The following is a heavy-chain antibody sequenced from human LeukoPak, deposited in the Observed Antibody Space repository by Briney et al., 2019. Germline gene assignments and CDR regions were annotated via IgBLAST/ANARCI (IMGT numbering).Heavy chain of an antibody. CDR1: GGSFSGYY. Sequence: TSETLSLTCAVYGGSFSGYYWSWIRQPPGKGLEWIGEINHSGSTNYNPSLKSRVTISVDTSKNQFSLKLSSVTAADTAVYYCARGRFRFDYWGQGTLVTVSS. CDR2: INHSGST. D-gene: IGHD3-10*01. CDR3: ARGRFRFDY. J-gene: IGHJ4*02. V-gene: IGHV4-34*01.